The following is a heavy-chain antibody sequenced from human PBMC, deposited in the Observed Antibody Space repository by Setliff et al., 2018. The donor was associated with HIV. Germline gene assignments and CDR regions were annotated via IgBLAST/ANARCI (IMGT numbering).Heavy chain of an antibody. CDR3: ARAPPGIQNDAFDV. V-gene: IGHV4-61*09. Sequence: SETLSLTCTVSGGSISSGIYYWIWIRQPAGKGLEWIGHVYTTGGTNYNPSLKSRVTISVDTSKNQFSLRLTSVTAADTAVYYCARAPPGIQNDAFDVLGQGTMVTVSS. CDR2: VYTTGGT. J-gene: IGHJ3*01. CDR1: GGSISSGIYY.